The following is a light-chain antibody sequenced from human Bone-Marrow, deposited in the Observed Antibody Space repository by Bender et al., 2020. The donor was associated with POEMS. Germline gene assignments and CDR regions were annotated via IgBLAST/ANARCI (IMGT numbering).Light chain of an antibody. J-gene: IGLJ1*01. V-gene: IGLV2-14*01. CDR3: SSYTSRTTLFV. CDR1: AADVGSYNY. CDR2: EVS. Sequence: QSALTQPASVSGSPGQSITISCTGTAADVGSYNYVSWYQQHPGKAPKLIIYEVSNRPSGISTRFSGSKSGNTASLTISGLQAEDEADYYCSSYTSRTTLFVFGTGTKVTVL.